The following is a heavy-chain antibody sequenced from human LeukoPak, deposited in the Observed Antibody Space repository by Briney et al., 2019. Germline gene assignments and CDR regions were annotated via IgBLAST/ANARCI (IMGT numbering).Heavy chain of an antibody. J-gene: IGHJ6*03. V-gene: IGHV1-8*03. CDR3: ARAKTTVTTLYYHYYYYMDV. D-gene: IGHD4-17*01. Sequence: GASVKVSCKASGYTFTSYDINWVRQATGQGLEWMGWMNPNSGNTGYAQKFQGRVTITRNTSISTAYMELSSLRSEDTAVYYCARAKTTVTTLYYHYYYYMDVWGKGTTVTVSS. CDR1: GYTFTSYD. CDR2: MNPNSGNT.